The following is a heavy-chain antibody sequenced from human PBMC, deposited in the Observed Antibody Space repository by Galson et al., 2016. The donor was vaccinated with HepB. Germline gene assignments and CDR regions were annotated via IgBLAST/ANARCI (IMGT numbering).Heavy chain of an antibody. V-gene: IGHV3-53*01. CDR2: IYSGGDT. CDR1: GFTVSNNY. Sequence: SLRLSCAASGFTVSNNYMSWVRQAPGKGLQWVSLIYSGGDTDYADSVKGRFTISRDSAKNTVYLQMNSLRADDTAVYSCARGRVCGGGSCYGYHYYGLDVWGQGTTVTVSS. CDR3: ARGRVCGGGSCYGYHYYGLDV. D-gene: IGHD2-15*01. J-gene: IGHJ6*02.